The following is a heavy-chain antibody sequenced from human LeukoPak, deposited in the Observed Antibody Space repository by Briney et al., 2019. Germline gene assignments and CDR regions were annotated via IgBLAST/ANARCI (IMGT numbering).Heavy chain of an antibody. J-gene: IGHJ4*02. V-gene: IGHV3-30-3*01. D-gene: IGHD3-22*01. CDR3: ARGGYYDSSGYYSLGY. CDR1: GFTFSSYA. CDR2: ISYDGSNK. Sequence: GGSLRLSCAASGFTFSSYAMHWVRQAPGKGLEWVAVISYDGSNKYYADSVKGRFTISRDNSKNTLYLQMNSLRAEDTAVYYCARGGYYDSSGYYSLGYWGQGTLVTVSS.